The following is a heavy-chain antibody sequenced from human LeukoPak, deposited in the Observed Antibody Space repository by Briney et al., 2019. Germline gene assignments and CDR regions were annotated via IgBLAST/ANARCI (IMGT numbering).Heavy chain of an antibody. CDR1: GGSISSYY. CDR3: ARDRGRDSSGTFDY. V-gene: IGHV4-59*01. CDR2: IYYSGST. D-gene: IGHD3-22*01. Sequence: PSETLSLTCTVSGGSISSYYWSWIRQPPGKGLEWIGYIYYSGSTNYNPSLKSRVTISVDTSKNQFSLKLSSVTAADTAVYYCARDRGRDSSGTFDYWGQGTLVTVFS. J-gene: IGHJ4*02.